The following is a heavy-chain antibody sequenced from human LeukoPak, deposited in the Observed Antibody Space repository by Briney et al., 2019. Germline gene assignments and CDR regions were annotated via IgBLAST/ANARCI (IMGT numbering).Heavy chain of an antibody. CDR3: ARVTSSSWYYYFDY. CDR1: GFTFTSYA. Sequence: PGGSLRLSCAASGFTFTSYAMSWVRQAPGKGLEWVSVIYSGGSTYYADSVKGRFTISRDNSKNTLYLQMNSLRAEDTAVYYCARVTSSSWYYYFDYWGQGTLVTVSS. D-gene: IGHD6-13*01. V-gene: IGHV3-53*01. CDR2: IYSGGST. J-gene: IGHJ4*02.